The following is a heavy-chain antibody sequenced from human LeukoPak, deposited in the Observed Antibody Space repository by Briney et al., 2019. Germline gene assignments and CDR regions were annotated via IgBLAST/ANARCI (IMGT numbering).Heavy chain of an antibody. Sequence: HPGGSLRLSCAASGFTFSSFGMHWVRQAPGKALEWVAVISYDGSNKYYADSVEGRFTISRDNYKKTLHLQMNSLRPEDTAVYYCAKDKTSMVRVVMLQWGQGTLVTVST. CDR1: GFTFSSFG. V-gene: IGHV3-30*18. J-gene: IGHJ4*02. CDR2: ISYDGSNK. D-gene: IGHD3-10*01. CDR3: AKDKTSMVRVVMLQ.